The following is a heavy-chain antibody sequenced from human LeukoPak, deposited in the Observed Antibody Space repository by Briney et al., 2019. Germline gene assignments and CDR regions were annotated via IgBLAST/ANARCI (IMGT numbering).Heavy chain of an antibody. CDR1: GYTFTSYG. D-gene: IGHD3-22*01. Sequence: ASVKVSCKASGYTFTSYGISWVRQAPGQGLEWMGWISAYNGNTNYAQKLQGRVTMTTDTSTSTAYMELRSLRSDDTAVYYCARDHGMIVPEPKILNWFDPWGQGTLVTVSS. V-gene: IGHV1-18*01. J-gene: IGHJ5*02. CDR2: ISAYNGNT. CDR3: ARDHGMIVPEPKILNWFDP.